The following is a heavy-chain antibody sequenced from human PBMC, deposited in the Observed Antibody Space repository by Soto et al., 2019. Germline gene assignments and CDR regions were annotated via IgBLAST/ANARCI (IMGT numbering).Heavy chain of an antibody. V-gene: IGHV1-18*01. D-gene: IGHD2-2*02. J-gene: IGHJ6*02. CDR2: IGPYNGNT. Sequence: GASVKVSCKASGYKFTTYAIGWVRQSPGQGLEWMGWIGPYNGNTNYVREFQGRVTITTDTFTTTAYMDLRSLRSDDTAVYYCARVACSSSSCYKISVHYGMDVWGQGTTVTVSS. CDR1: GYKFTTYA. CDR3: ARVACSSSSCYKISVHYGMDV.